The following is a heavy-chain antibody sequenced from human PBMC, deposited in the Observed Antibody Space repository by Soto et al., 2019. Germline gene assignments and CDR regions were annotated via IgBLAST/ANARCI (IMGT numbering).Heavy chain of an antibody. Sequence: QVQLVESGGGEVQPGRSLRLSCAASGFTFSSYGMHWVRQAPGKGLEWVAVISYDGTNKYYADSVKGRFSISRDNSKNTLYLQMNSLRAEDTAVYFCAKDSTHCSGGSCYLFDYWGQGALVTVSS. CDR1: GFTFSSYG. CDR2: ISYDGTNK. D-gene: IGHD2-15*01. CDR3: AKDSTHCSGGSCYLFDY. J-gene: IGHJ4*02. V-gene: IGHV3-30*18.